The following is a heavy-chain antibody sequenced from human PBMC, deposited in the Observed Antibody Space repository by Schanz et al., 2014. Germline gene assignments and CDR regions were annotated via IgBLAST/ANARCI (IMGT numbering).Heavy chain of an antibody. CDR2: IGGSGDST. CDR1: GFTFSGYA. V-gene: IGHV3-23*01. CDR3: AREDCSATSCYFRY. J-gene: IGHJ4*02. D-gene: IGHD2-21*01. Sequence: EVQLLESGGGLVQPGGSLRISCAASGFTFSGYAMSWVRQAPGKGLEWVSGIGGSGDSTHYADSVKGRFIISRDNSKNTLYLQVNSLRAEDTAVYYCAREDCSATSCYFRYWGQGTLVTVSA.